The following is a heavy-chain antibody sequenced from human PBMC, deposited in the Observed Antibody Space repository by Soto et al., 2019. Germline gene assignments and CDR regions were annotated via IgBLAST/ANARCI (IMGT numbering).Heavy chain of an antibody. CDR3: GSAPGGGGY. CDR1: GFTVSNNY. V-gene: IGHV3-53*01. D-gene: IGHD3-10*01. CDR2: IYSGGYT. Sequence: EVQLVESGGGLIQPGGSLRLSCAVSGFTVSNNYMSWVRQAPGKGLEGVSVIYSGGYTAYGDSVKGRFTISRDNSKNHPYLSNESRGADGPGVFYWGSAPGGGGYWGQGTLVTVSS. J-gene: IGHJ4*02.